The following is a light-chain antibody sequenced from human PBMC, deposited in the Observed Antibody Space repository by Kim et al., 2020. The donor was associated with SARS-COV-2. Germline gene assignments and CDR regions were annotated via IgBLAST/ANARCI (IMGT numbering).Light chain of an antibody. Sequence: GQTVTSPCTRSGGSIASNYVQWYQQRPGSAPTTVIYEDNQRPSGVPDRFSGSIDSSSNSASLTISGLKTEDEADYYCQSYDSSNYVFGTGTKVTVL. CDR3: QSYDSSNYV. CDR1: GGSIASNY. J-gene: IGLJ1*01. V-gene: IGLV6-57*03. CDR2: EDN.